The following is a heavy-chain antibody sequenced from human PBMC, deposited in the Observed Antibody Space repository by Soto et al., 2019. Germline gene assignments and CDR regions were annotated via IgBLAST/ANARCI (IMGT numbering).Heavy chain of an antibody. J-gene: IGHJ4*01. CDR3: AKDTHCSGDSCYSALGY. CDR1: GFTFSRFV. Sequence: GGSLRLSCAASGFTFSRFVMYWVRQAPGKGLEWVAVVSHDGSNKYYADSVRGRFTISRDNSKNTLYLQMNSLRAEDTALYHCAKDTHCSGDSCYSALGYWGQGTLVTVSS. V-gene: IGHV3-30*18. CDR2: VSHDGSNK. D-gene: IGHD2-15*01.